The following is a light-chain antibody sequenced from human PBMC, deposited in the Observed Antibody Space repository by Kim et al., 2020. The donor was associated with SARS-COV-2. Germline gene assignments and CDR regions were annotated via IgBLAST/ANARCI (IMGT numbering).Light chain of an antibody. CDR3: KSRDSSGKVV. J-gene: IGLJ2*01. Sequence: SSELTQDPAVSVALGQTVRITCQGDSLRRYYASWYQQKPGQAPVLVIYGKNNRPSGIPDRFSGSSSGNTASLTITGAQAEEEADYYWKSRDSSGKVVFGGGTKLTVL. CDR2: GKN. CDR1: SLRRYY. V-gene: IGLV3-19*01.